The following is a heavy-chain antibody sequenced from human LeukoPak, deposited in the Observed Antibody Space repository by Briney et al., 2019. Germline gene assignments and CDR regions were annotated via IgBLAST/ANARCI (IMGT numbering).Heavy chain of an antibody. CDR3: ARHFNGYSNGPIDD. V-gene: IGHV4-39*01. J-gene: IGHJ4*02. D-gene: IGHD5-18*01. CDR1: GGSISSSSYY. CDR2: IYYRGST. Sequence: SETLSLTCTVSGGSISSSSYYWGWIRQPPGKGLEWIGSIYYRGSTYHNPSLKSRVTISVDTSKNQFSLKLSSVTAADTAVYYCARHFNGYSNGPIDDWGQGILVTVSS.